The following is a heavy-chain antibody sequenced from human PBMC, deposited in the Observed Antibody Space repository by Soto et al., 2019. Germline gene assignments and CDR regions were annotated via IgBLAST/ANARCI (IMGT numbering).Heavy chain of an antibody. CDR1: GSTFSSYA. Sequence: GGSLRLSCAASGSTFSSYAMSWVRQAPGKGLEWVSAISGSGGSTYYADSVKGRFTISRDNSKNTLYLQMNSLRAEDTAVYYCAKDFRLAYCGGDCYSFDYWGQGTLVTVSS. CDR3: AKDFRLAYCGGDCYSFDY. D-gene: IGHD2-21*02. V-gene: IGHV3-23*01. CDR2: ISGSGGST. J-gene: IGHJ4*02.